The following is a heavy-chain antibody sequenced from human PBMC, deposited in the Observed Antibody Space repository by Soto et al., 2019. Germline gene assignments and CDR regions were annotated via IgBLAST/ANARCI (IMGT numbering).Heavy chain of an antibody. D-gene: IGHD6-13*01. CDR3: AKVIAASGIGY. V-gene: IGHV3-23*01. CDR1: GFTFTNYA. CDR2: VSDSGGST. Sequence: GGSLRLSCAASGFTFTNYAMHWVRQAPGKGLEWVSAVSDSGGSTNYADSVKGRFTVSRDNSKNTLYLQMNSLRVEDTAIYYCAKVIAASGIGYWGQGALVTVSS. J-gene: IGHJ4*02.